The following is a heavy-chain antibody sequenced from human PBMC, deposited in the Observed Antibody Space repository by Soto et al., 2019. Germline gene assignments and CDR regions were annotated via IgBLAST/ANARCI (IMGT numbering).Heavy chain of an antibody. V-gene: IGHV4-39*07. CDR3: ARGGNSGDGPQLYFDY. D-gene: IGHD5-12*01. Sequence: SETLSLTCTVSGGSISSSSYYWGWIRQPPGKGLEWIGSIYYSGSTYYNPSLKSRVTISVDTSKNQFSLKLNSVTAADTAVYYCARGGNSGDGPQLYFDYWGQGTLVTVSS. CDR1: GGSISSSSYY. J-gene: IGHJ4*02. CDR2: IYYSGST.